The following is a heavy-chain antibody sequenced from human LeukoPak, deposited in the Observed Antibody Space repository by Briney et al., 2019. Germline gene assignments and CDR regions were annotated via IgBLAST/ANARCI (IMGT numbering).Heavy chain of an antibody. V-gene: IGHV1-3*04. D-gene: IGHD2-15*01. CDR1: GYTFADYA. J-gene: IGHJ5*02. CDR2: INTGKGNT. Sequence: ASVKVSCKASGYTFADYAMHWVRQAPGERLEWMGWINTGKGNTKYSQKFQGRVTITMDTSASTAYMELSSLRSEDTAVYYCARDHVVGLAPFDPWGQGTLVTVSS. CDR3: ARDHVVGLAPFDP.